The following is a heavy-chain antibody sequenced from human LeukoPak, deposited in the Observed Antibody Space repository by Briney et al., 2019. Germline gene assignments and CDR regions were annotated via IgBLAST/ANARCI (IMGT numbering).Heavy chain of an antibody. D-gene: IGHD4-17*01. V-gene: IGHV3-74*01. J-gene: IGHJ4*02. Sequence: GSLRLSCAASGFTFSSYWMHWVRQAPGKGLVWVSRINSDGSSTSYADSVKGRFTISRDNSKNTLYLQMNSLRAEDTAVYYCAKADGDYSLLDYWGQGTLVTVSS. CDR1: GFTFSSYW. CDR2: INSDGSST. CDR3: AKADGDYSLLDY.